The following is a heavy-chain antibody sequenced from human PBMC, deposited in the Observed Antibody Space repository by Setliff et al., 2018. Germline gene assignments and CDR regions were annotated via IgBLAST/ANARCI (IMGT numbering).Heavy chain of an antibody. J-gene: IGHJ5*02. Sequence: GGSLRLSCAASGFTVSSNYMSWVRQAPGKGLEWVSYISRGGNTTYYADSVKGRFTISRDNAKNSLYLQMNSLRAEDTAVYYCARAPSSSSASWFDPWGQGTLVTVSS. CDR3: ARAPSSSSASWFDP. CDR1: GFTVSSNY. CDR2: ISRGGNTT. V-gene: IGHV3-11*04. D-gene: IGHD6-6*01.